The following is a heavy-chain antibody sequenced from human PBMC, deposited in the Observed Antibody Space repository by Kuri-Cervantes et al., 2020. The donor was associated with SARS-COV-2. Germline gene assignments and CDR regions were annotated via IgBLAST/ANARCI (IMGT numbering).Heavy chain of an antibody. CDR1: GFTFNTCA. CDR2: ISSDGRHK. CDR3: AGARVGVLDL. D-gene: IGHD2-21*01. J-gene: IGHJ5*02. Sequence: GESLKISCAASGFTFNTCAMHWVRQAPGKGLEWVTMISSDGRHKNYADSVKGRFTISRDNSKNTLYLQINSLRTEDTAIFYCAGARVGVLDLWGQGALVTVSS. V-gene: IGHV3-30*04.